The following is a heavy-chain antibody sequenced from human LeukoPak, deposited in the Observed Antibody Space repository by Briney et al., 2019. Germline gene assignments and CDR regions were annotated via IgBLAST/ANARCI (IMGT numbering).Heavy chain of an antibody. CDR1: GYAFTGYY. V-gene: IGHV1-2*04. CDR2: INPNSGGT. J-gene: IGHJ4*02. Sequence: GASVKVSCKASGYAFTGYYMHWVRQAPGQGLEWMGWINPNSGGTNYAQKFQGWVTMTRDTSISTAYMELNSLRAEDTALYYCAKRGDSGACNDYWGQGTLVTVSS. CDR3: AKRGDSGACNDY. D-gene: IGHD2-21*01.